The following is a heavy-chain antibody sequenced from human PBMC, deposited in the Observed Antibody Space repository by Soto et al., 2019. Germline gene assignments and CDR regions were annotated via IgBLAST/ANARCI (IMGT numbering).Heavy chain of an antibody. CDR2: IYYSGRT. J-gene: IGHJ5*02. V-gene: IGHV4-39*01. Sequence: QLQLQESGPGLVKPSETLSLTCTVSGGSISSSSYYWGWIRQPPGQGLEWIGSIYYSGRTYYNPSLKSGVTISVDTSTNQFSLKLSSVTAADTAVYYCASAFSAYDYIWGSYRLSPFDPWGQGTLVTVSS. CDR3: ASAFSAYDYIWGSYRLSPFDP. CDR1: GGSISSSSYY. D-gene: IGHD3-16*02.